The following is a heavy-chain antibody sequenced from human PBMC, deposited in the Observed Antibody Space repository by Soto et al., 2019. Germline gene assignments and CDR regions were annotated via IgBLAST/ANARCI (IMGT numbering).Heavy chain of an antibody. V-gene: IGHV4-34*01. CDR1: GGSISSYY. Sequence: SETLSLTCTVSGGSISSYYWSWIRQPPGKGLEWIGEINHSGSTNYNPSLKSRVTISVDTSKNQFSLKLSSVTAADTAVYYCAREQEGYSYGLGLLGRYYGMDVWGQGTTVTVSS. J-gene: IGHJ6*02. CDR2: INHSGST. D-gene: IGHD5-18*01. CDR3: AREQEGYSYGLGLLGRYYGMDV.